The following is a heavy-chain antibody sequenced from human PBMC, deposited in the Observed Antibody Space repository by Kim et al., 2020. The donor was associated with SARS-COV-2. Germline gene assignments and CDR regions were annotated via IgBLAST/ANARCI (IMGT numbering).Heavy chain of an antibody. CDR1: GASMNTYS. CDR3: ASGWRPTIWFDP. Sequence: SETLSLTCTVSGASMNTYSWTWIRQPPGKGLEWIGHIYYTGSTSYNPSLKSRVTLSIETSKNQFSLNLTSVTAADTAVYYCASGWRPTIWFDPWGQGTLVTVSS. V-gene: IGHV4-59*01. CDR2: IYYTGST. J-gene: IGHJ5*02. D-gene: IGHD6-19*01.